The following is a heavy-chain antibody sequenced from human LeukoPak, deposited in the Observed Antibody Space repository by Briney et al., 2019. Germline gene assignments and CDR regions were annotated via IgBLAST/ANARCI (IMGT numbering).Heavy chain of an antibody. CDR1: CGSICYSY. CDR2: IYSSGPV. CDR3: ARSLAASGGDCYDY. V-gene: IGHV4-59*01. J-gene: IGHJ4*02. D-gene: IGHD2-21*02. Sequence: PSETPSLICTVSCGSICYSYWNWFRHPPQKGLEGIGEIYSSGPVQYNPSLKSRLTISLPTSEHQFSLRERSVSAADTSVYYCARSLAASGGDCYDYWGQGTLVTVSS.